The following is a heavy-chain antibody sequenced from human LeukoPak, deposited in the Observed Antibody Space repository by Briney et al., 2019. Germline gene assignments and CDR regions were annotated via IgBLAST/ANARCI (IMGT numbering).Heavy chain of an antibody. CDR3: ARGYSYGLIGC. CDR1: GGSISSYY. J-gene: IGHJ4*02. CDR2: IYYSGST. V-gene: IGHV4-59*01. Sequence: SETLSLTCTVSGGSISSYYWSWIRQPPGKGLEWIGHIYYSGSTNYNPSLKSRVTISVDTSKNQFSLKLSSVTAADTAVYYCARGYSYGLIGCWGQGTLVTVSS. D-gene: IGHD5-18*01.